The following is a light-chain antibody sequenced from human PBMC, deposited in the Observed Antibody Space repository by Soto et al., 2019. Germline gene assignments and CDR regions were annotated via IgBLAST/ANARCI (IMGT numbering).Light chain of an antibody. Sequence: VMTQSPDSLAVSLGGRATIDCKSSQRVFYSANNMSYLAWYQQKPGQRPKLLIYWASVRESGVPDRFSGSGSGTHFTLAISSLHPEDAALYFGHQYYASPWTFGPGTTVEIK. CDR1: QRVFYSANNMSY. CDR3: HQYYASPWT. V-gene: IGKV4-1*01. CDR2: WAS. J-gene: IGKJ3*01.